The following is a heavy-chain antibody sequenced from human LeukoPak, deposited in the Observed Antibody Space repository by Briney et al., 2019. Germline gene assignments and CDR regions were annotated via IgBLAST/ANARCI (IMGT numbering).Heavy chain of an antibody. CDR2: IYYSGST. V-gene: IGHV4-59*01. D-gene: IGHD6-19*01. CDR3: ARLKYSSGWSGLNWLDP. J-gene: IGHJ5*02. CDR1: GGSISSYY. Sequence: SETLSLTCTVSGGSISSYYWSWIRQPPGKGLEWIGYIYYSGSTNYNPSLKSRVTISVDTSKNQFSLKLSSVTAADTAVYYCARLKYSSGWSGLNWLDPWGQGTLVTVSS.